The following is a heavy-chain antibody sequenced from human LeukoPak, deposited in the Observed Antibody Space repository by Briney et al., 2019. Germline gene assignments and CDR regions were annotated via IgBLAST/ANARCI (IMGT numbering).Heavy chain of an antibody. D-gene: IGHD3-10*01. CDR1: GFTFSSYA. CDR3: AKDYGSVYGMDV. Sequence: GGSLRLSCAASGFTFSSYAMSWVRRAPGKGLEWVSAISGSGGSTYYADSVKGRFTISRDNSKNTLYLQMNSLRAEDTAVYYCAKDYGSVYGMDVWGQGTTVTVSS. J-gene: IGHJ6*02. CDR2: ISGSGGST. V-gene: IGHV3-23*01.